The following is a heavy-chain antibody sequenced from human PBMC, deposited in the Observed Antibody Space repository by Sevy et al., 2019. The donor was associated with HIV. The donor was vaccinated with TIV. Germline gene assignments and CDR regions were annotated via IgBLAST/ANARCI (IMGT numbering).Heavy chain of an antibody. Sequence: GGSLRLSCAASGFMFNNHAMSWVRQAPGKGLEWLSSISGRSGVTTYYANSVNGRFTISRDNSQNTLFLQLSRLRAEDTAIYYCAKDLLTVAGNFDYWGQGTLVTVSS. J-gene: IGHJ4*02. CDR3: AKDLLTVAGNFDY. V-gene: IGHV3-23*01. CDR1: GFMFNNHA. D-gene: IGHD6-19*01. CDR2: ISGRSGVTT.